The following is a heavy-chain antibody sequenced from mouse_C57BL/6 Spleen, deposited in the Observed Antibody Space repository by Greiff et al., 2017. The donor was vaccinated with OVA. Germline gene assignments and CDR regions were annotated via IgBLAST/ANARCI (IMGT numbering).Heavy chain of an antibody. V-gene: IGHV1-82*01. CDR1: GYAFSSSW. CDR3: ARTAYYSNYDYFDY. J-gene: IGHJ2*01. D-gene: IGHD2-5*01. Sequence: QVQLQQSGPELVKPGASVKISCKASGYAFSSSWMNWVKQRPGKGLEWIGRIYPGDGDTNYNGKFKGKATLTADKSSSTAYMQRSSLTSEDSAVYFCARTAYYSNYDYFDYWGQGTTLTVSS. CDR2: IYPGDGDT.